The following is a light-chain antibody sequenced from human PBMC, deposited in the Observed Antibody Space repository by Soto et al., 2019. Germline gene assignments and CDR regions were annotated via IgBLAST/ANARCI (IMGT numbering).Light chain of an antibody. CDR2: ADN. Sequence: QSVLTQPPSASATPGQGVTVSCSGSASNIGTFYVSWYQHLPGTAPKLLIYADNQRPSGVPDRFSGSKSGTSASLAISGLRSGDEADYYCTSWDDNLSEVVFGGGTKVTVL. V-gene: IGLV1-47*02. CDR1: ASNIGTFY. CDR3: TSWDDNLSEVV. J-gene: IGLJ2*01.